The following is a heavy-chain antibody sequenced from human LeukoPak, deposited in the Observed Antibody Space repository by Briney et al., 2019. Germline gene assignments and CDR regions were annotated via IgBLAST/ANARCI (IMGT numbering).Heavy chain of an antibody. J-gene: IGHJ4*02. CDR1: GFTFSSYA. V-gene: IGHV3-21*04. CDR3: AKGPRALEHSTHFFDY. Sequence: GGSLRLSCAASGFTFSSYAMHWVRQAPGKGLEWVSSISSSSSYIYYADSVKGRFTISRDNFKNMVYLQMNSLRVEDTAVYYCAKGPRALEHSTHFFDYWGQGTLLTVSS. CDR2: ISSSSSYI. D-gene: IGHD1/OR15-1a*01.